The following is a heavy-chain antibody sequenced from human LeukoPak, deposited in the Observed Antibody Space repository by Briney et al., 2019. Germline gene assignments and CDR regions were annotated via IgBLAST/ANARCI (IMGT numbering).Heavy chain of an antibody. J-gene: IGHJ4*02. V-gene: IGHV3-23*01. CDR1: GFTFSSYA. CDR3: AKEPDIVVVVAATGAKSGY. D-gene: IGHD2-15*01. CDR2: ISGSGGST. Sequence: GGSLRLSCAASGFTFSSYAMSWVRQAPGKGLEWVSAISGSGGSTYYADSVKGRFTISRDNSKNTLYLQMNSLRAEDTAVYYCAKEPDIVVVVAATGAKSGYXGQGTLVTVSS.